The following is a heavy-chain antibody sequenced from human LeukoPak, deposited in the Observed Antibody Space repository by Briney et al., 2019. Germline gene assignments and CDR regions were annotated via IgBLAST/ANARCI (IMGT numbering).Heavy chain of an antibody. CDR1: GFTFSSYA. CDR3: ARDSGPGVGPAFCY. Sequence: GSLRLSCAASGFTFSSYAMSWVRQAPGKGLEWIGYVYSSGSTTYDPSLKSRVTISLDTSRNQFSLKLTSVTAADTAVYYCARDSGPGVGPAFCYWGQGTLVTVSS. V-gene: IGHV4-4*09. CDR2: VYSSGST. J-gene: IGHJ4*02. D-gene: IGHD3-3*02.